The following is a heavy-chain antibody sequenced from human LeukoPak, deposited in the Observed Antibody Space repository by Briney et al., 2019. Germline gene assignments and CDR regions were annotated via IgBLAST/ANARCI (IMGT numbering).Heavy chain of an antibody. Sequence: GGSLRLSCAASGFTFSSYSMNWVRQAPGKGLEWVSYIRSSSSTIYYADSVKGRFTISRDNSKNTLYLQMNSPRAEDTAVYYCARGWRFLEWLPLDYWGQGTLVTVSS. CDR1: GFTFSSYS. D-gene: IGHD3-3*01. V-gene: IGHV3-48*01. J-gene: IGHJ4*02. CDR3: ARGWRFLEWLPLDY. CDR2: IRSSSSTI.